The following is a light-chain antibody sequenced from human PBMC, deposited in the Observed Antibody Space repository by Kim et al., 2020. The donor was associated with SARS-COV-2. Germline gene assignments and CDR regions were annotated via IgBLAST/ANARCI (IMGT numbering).Light chain of an antibody. CDR2: DAA. CDR3: QQRSSWPLT. J-gene: IGKJ4*01. V-gene: IGKV3-11*01. Sequence: LSPGERATPSCRASQSVSSDLAWYQQKPGQAPRPLIYDAANRATGIPARVSGSGSGTDFTLTISSLEPEDFAVYYCQQRSSWPLTFGGGTKVDIK. CDR1: QSVSSD.